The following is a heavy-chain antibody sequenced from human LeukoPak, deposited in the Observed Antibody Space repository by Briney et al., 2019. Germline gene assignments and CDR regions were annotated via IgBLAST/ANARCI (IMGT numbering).Heavy chain of an antibody. D-gene: IGHD3-22*01. CDR2: IKQDGSEK. CDR3: ARDLCYYDSSGYCSDAFDI. CDR1: GFTFSSYW. V-gene: IGHV3-7*01. J-gene: IGHJ3*02. Sequence: PGGSLRLSCAASGFTFSSYWMSWVRQAPGKGLEWVANIKQDGSEKYYVDSVKGRFTISRDNAKNSLYLQMNSLRAEDTAVYYCARDLCYYDSSGYCSDAFDIWGQGTMVTVSS.